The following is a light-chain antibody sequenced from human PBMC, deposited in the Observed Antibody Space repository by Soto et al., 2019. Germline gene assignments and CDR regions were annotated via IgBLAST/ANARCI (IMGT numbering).Light chain of an antibody. CDR1: QSVRNK. J-gene: IGKJ5*01. CDR3: QQYNDWFSIS. Sequence: EIVMTQSPATLTVSPGERATPSCRASQSVRNKLAWYQQKPGQAPRLVIYDTYIRATGIPARFSGSGSGTEFTLTIGSLQSEDFAVYYCQQYNDWFSISFGQGTRLEIK. CDR2: DTY. V-gene: IGKV3-15*01.